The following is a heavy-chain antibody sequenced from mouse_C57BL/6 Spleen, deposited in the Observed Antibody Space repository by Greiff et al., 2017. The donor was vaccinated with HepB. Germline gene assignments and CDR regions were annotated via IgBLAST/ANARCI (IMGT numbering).Heavy chain of an antibody. D-gene: IGHD1-1*01. J-gene: IGHJ1*03. V-gene: IGHV3-6*01. CDR3: ARRHGSTYWYFDV. Sequence: EVHLVESGPGLVKPSQSLSLTCSVTGYSITSGYYWNWIRQFPGNKLEWMGYISYDGSNNYNPSLKNRISITRDTSKNQFFLKLNSVTTEDTATYYCARRHGSTYWYFDVWGTGTTVTVSS. CDR1: GYSITSGYY. CDR2: ISYDGSN.